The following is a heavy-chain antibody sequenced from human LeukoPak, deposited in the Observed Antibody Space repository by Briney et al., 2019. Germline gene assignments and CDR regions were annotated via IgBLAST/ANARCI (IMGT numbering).Heavy chain of an antibody. Sequence: ASVKVSCKASGYTFTSYAMNWVRQAPGQGLEWMGWINTNTGNPTYAQGFTGRFVFSLGTSVSTAYLQISSLKAEDTAVYYCARVGFNDYYDSSGLFDYWGQGTLVTVSS. CDR3: ARVGFNDYYDSSGLFDY. J-gene: IGHJ4*02. CDR1: GYTFTSYA. CDR2: INTNTGNP. D-gene: IGHD3-22*01. V-gene: IGHV7-4-1*02.